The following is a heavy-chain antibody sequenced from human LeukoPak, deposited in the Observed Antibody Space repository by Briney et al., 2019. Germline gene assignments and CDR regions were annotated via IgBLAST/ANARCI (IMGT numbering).Heavy chain of an antibody. Sequence: GGSLRLSCAPSGFTFSSYPMHWVRQAPGKGLEWVAVISYDESNKYYADSVKGRFSISRDNSKSTLYLQMNSLRAEDTAVYYCARARGVSTGYRPIDYWGQGTLVTVSS. CDR3: ARARGVSTGYRPIDY. D-gene: IGHD3-22*01. CDR1: GFTFSSYP. J-gene: IGHJ4*02. CDR2: ISYDESNK. V-gene: IGHV3-30-3*01.